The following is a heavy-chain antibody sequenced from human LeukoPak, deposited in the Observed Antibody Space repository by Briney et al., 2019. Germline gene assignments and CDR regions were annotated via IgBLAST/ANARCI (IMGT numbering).Heavy chain of an antibody. J-gene: IGHJ4*02. V-gene: IGHV4-39*01. CDR1: GGSISSSSYY. D-gene: IGHD7-27*01. CDR2: IYYSGST. Sequence: SETLSLTCTVSGGSISSSSYYWGWIRQPPGKGLEWIGSIYYSGSTYYNPSLKSRVTISVDTSKNQFSLKLSSVTAADTAVYYCVRLGIDPHYFDYWGQGTLVTVSS. CDR3: VRLGIDPHYFDY.